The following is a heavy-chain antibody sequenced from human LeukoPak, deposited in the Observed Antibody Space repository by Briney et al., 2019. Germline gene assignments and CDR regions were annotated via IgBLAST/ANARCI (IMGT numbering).Heavy chain of an antibody. CDR2: IKEDGSET. CDR3: TRDSGRFRLDY. D-gene: IGHD6-19*01. J-gene: IGHJ4*02. CDR1: GFTFSTSW. Sequence: GGSLRLSCAASGFTFSTSWMNWIRQAPGKGLEWVASIKEDGSETYCVDSVKGRFTVSRDNAKNSLYLQMNSLRVEDTAVYYCTRDSGRFRLDYWGQGILVTVSS. V-gene: IGHV3-7*01.